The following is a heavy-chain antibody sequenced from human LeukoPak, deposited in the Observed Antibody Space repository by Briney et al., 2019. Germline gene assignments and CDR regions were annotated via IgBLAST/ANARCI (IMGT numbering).Heavy chain of an antibody. CDR1: GFAISTYG. V-gene: IGHV3-23*01. J-gene: IGHJ4*02. D-gene: IGHD5-12*01. CDR2: IFGSGDST. CDR3: AKDQKPDSGYDIDY. Sequence: GGSLRLSCAASGFAISTYGVNWVRQAPRKGLEWVSVIFGSGDSTYYADSVKGRFTISRDKSKDTLYLQMHSLRAEDTAVYYCAKDQKPDSGYDIDYWGQGTLVTVSS.